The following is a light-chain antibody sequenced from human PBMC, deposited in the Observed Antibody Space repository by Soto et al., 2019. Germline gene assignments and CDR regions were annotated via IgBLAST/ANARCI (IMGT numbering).Light chain of an antibody. V-gene: IGKV1-5*01. Sequence: DIQMTQSPSTLSASVGDRVTITCRASQSISSWLAWYQQKPGKAPKLLIYDASSLESGVPSRFSGSGSGTEFTLTISGLQTDDLATYYCQQYNTLSLTFGGATKVDI. CDR1: QSISSW. CDR3: QQYNTLSLT. CDR2: DAS. J-gene: IGKJ4*01.